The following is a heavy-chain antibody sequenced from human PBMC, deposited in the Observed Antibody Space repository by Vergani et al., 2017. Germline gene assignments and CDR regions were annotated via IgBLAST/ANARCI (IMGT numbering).Heavy chain of an antibody. CDR3: ARDRYYYGMDV. J-gene: IGHJ6*02. Sequence: EVQLVESGGGLVQPGGSLRLSCAASGFTFSSYWMSWVRQAPGKGLEWVANIKQDGSEKYYVDSVKGRFTTSRENAKNSLYLQMNSLRAEDTAVYYCARDRYYYGMDVWGQGTTVTVSS. CDR1: GFTFSSYW. V-gene: IGHV3-7*01. CDR2: IKQDGSEK.